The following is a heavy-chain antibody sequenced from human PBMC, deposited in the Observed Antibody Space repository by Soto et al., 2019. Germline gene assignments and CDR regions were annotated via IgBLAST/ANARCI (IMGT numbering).Heavy chain of an antibody. D-gene: IGHD2-2*01. CDR1: GFTFSRYG. CDR2: ISSSTSYV. Sequence: EVQLVESGGGLVKPGGSLRLSCAASGFTFSRYGMIWLRQAPGKGLEWVASISSSTSYVYYADSVKGRFSTSRDNAKNILYLEMYGLRTEDTAVYYCARDPSEGRVGNWFESWGQGTLVTVSS. J-gene: IGHJ5*01. CDR3: ARDPSEGRVGNWFES. V-gene: IGHV3-21*02.